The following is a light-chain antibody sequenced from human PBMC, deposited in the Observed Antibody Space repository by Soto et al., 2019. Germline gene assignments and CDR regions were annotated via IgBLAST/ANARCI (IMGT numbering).Light chain of an antibody. CDR2: GAS. V-gene: IGKV3-20*01. CDR3: QQYGSSSTWT. Sequence: EIVVTQSPGTLSLSPGERATLSCRASQSVSSSYLAWYQQKPGQAPRLLIYGASSRATGIPDRFSGSGSGKDFTLTISRLEPEDFAVYYCQQYGSSSTWTFGQGTKVDIK. CDR1: QSVSSSY. J-gene: IGKJ1*01.